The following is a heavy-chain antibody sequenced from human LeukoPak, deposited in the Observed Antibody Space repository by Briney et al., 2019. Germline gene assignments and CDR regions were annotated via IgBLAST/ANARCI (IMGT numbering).Heavy chain of an antibody. Sequence: SETLSLTCTVSGGSVSGGSISSYYWGWIRQPPGKGLEWIGSIYYSGSTYYNPSLKSRVTISVDTSKNQFSLKLSSVTAADTAVYYCAIFGVVIPFDYRGQGTLVTVSS. CDR3: AIFGVVIPFDY. V-gene: IGHV4-39*01. J-gene: IGHJ4*02. CDR2: IYYSGST. CDR1: GGSVSGGSISSYY. D-gene: IGHD3-3*01.